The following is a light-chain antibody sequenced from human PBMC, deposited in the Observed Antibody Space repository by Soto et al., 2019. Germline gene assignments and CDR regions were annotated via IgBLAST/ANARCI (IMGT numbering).Light chain of an antibody. V-gene: IGLV2-14*01. CDR2: GVT. J-gene: IGLJ2*01. Sequence: QSALTQPASVSGSPGQSITISCTGTSSDVGAYNYVSWYQQHPGKAPKLMIFGVTNRPSGVSNRFSGSKSGNTASLTISGLQAEDEADYYCSSYASSNTLLFGGGTKLTVL. CDR3: SSYASSNTLL. CDR1: SSDVGAYNY.